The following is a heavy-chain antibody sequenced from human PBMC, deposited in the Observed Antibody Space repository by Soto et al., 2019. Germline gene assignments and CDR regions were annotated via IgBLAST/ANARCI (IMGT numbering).Heavy chain of an antibody. J-gene: IGHJ4*02. CDR2: IKEDGSEK. D-gene: IGHD4-4*01. CDR3: ASTRLHDY. Sequence: EVQLVESGGGLVQPGESLRLSCAASGFNFSVYWMSWVRQAPGKGLEWVANIKEDGSEKYYVDSVKGRFTISRDNAKKSLSLQMNGLRAEDTAVYYCASTRLHDYWGQGTLVTVSS. CDR1: GFNFSVYW. V-gene: IGHV3-7*01.